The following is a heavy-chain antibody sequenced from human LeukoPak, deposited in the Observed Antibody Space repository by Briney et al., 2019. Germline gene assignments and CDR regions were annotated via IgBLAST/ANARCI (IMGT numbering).Heavy chain of an antibody. Sequence: GGSLRLSCAASGFTFSSYGMHWVRQAPGKGLEWVAVISYDGSNKYYADSVKGRFTISRDNSKNTLYLQMNSLRAEDTAVYYCAVSSSVDYWGQGTLVTVSS. D-gene: IGHD6-25*01. J-gene: IGHJ4*02. CDR1: GFTFSSYG. CDR3: AVSSSVDY. CDR2: ISYDGSNK. V-gene: IGHV3-30*03.